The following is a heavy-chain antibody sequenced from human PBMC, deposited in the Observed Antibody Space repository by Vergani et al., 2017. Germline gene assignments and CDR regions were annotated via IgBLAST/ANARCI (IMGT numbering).Heavy chain of an antibody. Sequence: VQLVESGGGLEQPGRSLRLSCRASGFTFTDYGISWVRQAPGKGLEWIGSLFYGATAYYNPSLESRVIISIVTSKNQFSLRLSSVTAADTAVYYCARLNGDYMRLSEYWGQGTLVAVSS. J-gene: IGHJ4*02. D-gene: IGHD4-17*01. CDR3: ARLNGDYMRLSEY. CDR2: LFYGATA. V-gene: IGHV4-39*01. CDR1: GFTFTDYG.